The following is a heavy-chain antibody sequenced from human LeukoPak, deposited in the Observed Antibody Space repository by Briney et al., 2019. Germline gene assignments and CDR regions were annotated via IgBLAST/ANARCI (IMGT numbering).Heavy chain of an antibody. CDR1: GGSISSSSYY. CDR3: ARVGDGSGSYSAFDI. Sequence: SETLSLTCTVSGGSISSSSYYWGWIRQPPGKGLEWIGSIYYSGSTYYNPSLKSRVTISVDTSKNQFSLKLSSVTAADTAVYYCARVGDGSGSYSAFDIWGQGTMVTVSS. J-gene: IGHJ3*02. D-gene: IGHD3-10*01. CDR2: IYYSGST. V-gene: IGHV4-39*07.